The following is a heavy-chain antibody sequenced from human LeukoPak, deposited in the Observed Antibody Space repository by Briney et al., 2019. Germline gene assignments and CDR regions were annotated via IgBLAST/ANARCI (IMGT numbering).Heavy chain of an antibody. CDR1: GFTFLDYG. J-gene: IGHJ4*02. D-gene: IGHD3-22*01. V-gene: IGHV3-20*04. Sequence: PGGSLRLSCAASGFTFLDYGIHWVRQAPGKGLEWVSGINWNGEKRGYGESVKGRFTISRDNAKKSLYLQLRAEDTALYYCAREYDSSGYYDYWGQGTLVTVSS. CDR3: AREYDSSGYYDY. CDR2: INWNGEKR.